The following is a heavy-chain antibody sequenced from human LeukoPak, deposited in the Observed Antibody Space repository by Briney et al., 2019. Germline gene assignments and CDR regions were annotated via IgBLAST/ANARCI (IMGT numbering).Heavy chain of an antibody. J-gene: IGHJ3*01. CDR2: VYNSGNT. CDR1: GASISTYY. V-gene: IGHV4-59*08. Sequence: SETLSLTCTVSGASISTYYWSWIRQPPGKGLEWIGYVYNSGNTYYNPSLNSRASISEDTSKNQLSLKVNSVTAADTAVYYCARHPGVGANDTFDLWGQGTMATISS. D-gene: IGHD1-26*01. CDR3: ARHPGVGANDTFDL.